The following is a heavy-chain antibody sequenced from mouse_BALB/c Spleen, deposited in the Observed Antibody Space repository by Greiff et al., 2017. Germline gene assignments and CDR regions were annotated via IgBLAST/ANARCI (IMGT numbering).Heavy chain of an antibody. CDR1: GFSLTSYG. Sequence: VKLEESGPGLVAPSQSLSITCTVSGFSLTSYGVHWVRQPPGKGLEWLGVIWAGGSTTYNSALMSRLSISKDNSKSQVFLKMNSLQTDDTAMYYCARDYYGSSYKGYFDVWGAGTTVTVSS. V-gene: IGHV2-9*02. D-gene: IGHD1-1*01. J-gene: IGHJ1*01. CDR3: ARDYYGSSYKGYFDV. CDR2: IWAGGST.